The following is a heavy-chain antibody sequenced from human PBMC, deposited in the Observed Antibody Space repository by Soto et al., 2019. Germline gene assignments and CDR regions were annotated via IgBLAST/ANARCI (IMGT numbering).Heavy chain of an antibody. V-gene: IGHV1-24*01. Sequence: GASVKVSCKVSGYTLTELSMHWVRQAPGKGLEWMGGFDPEDGETIYAQKFQGRVTMTEDTSTDTAYMELSSLRSEDTAVYYCATGIKHYYYYGMDVWGQGTTVTVSS. CDR1: GYTLTELS. CDR3: ATGIKHYYYYGMDV. CDR2: FDPEDGET. J-gene: IGHJ6*02. D-gene: IGHD1-20*01.